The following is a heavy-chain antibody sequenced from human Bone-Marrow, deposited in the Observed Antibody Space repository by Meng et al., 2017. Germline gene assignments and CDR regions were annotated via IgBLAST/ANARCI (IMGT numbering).Heavy chain of an antibody. CDR1: GFTFSSYA. V-gene: IGHV3-23*01. CDR3: ARESSYGSNAFDI. J-gene: IGHJ3*02. D-gene: IGHD5-18*01. CDR2: TTGSGGIT. Sequence: GGSLRLSCAASGFTFSSYAMNWVRQAPGKGLEWVSGTTGSGGITYYADFVKGRFTISKDNSKNTLYLQMNSLRAEDTAVYYCARESSYGSNAFDIWGQGTMVTVSS.